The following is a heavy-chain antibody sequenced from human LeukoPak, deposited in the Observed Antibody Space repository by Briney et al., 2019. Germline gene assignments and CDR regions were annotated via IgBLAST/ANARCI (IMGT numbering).Heavy chain of an antibody. CDR3: ARLLYTVVMLD. D-gene: IGHD4-23*01. J-gene: IGHJ4*02. CDR2: IHYSGST. V-gene: IGHV4-39*01. CDR1: GGSININSYY. Sequence: SETLSLTCTVSGGSININSYYWGWIRQPPGTGLEWIGTIHYSGSTYYNPSLKSRVTISIDTSKNQFSPNLSSVTAADTAVYYCARLLYTVVMLDWGQGTLVTVSS.